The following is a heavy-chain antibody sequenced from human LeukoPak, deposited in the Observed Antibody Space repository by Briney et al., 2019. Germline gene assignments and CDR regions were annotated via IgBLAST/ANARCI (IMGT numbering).Heavy chain of an antibody. D-gene: IGHD6-19*01. Sequence: GGSLRLSCAASGFTFSSYAMSWVRQAPGKGLEWVSAISGSGGSTYYADSVKGRFTISRDNSKNTLYLQMNSLRVEDTAVYYCARDPPGSSGTHYWGQGTLVTVSS. V-gene: IGHV3-23*01. CDR2: ISGSGGST. J-gene: IGHJ4*02. CDR1: GFTFSSYA. CDR3: ARDPPGSSGTHY.